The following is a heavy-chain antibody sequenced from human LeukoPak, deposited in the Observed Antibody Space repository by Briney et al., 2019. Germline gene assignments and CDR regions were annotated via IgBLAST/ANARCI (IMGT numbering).Heavy chain of an antibody. Sequence: GASVKVSCKTSGYTFTSYYMHWVRQAPGQGLEWMGIINTSGGSTSYAQKFQGRVTMTRDMSTSTVYMELSSLRSEDTAVYYCAREFVAVAARGVYYYYYMDVWGKGTTVTVSS. D-gene: IGHD6-19*01. V-gene: IGHV1-46*01. CDR3: AREFVAVAARGVYYYYYMDV. CDR1: GYTFTSYY. J-gene: IGHJ6*03. CDR2: INTSGGST.